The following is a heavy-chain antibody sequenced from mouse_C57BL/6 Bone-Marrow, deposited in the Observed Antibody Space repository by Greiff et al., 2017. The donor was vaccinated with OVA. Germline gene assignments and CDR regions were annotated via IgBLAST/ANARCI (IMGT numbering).Heavy chain of an antibody. CDR2: ISDGGSYT. V-gene: IGHV5-4*03. CDR1: GFTFSSYA. J-gene: IGHJ4*01. Sequence: DVMLVESGGGLVKPGGSLKLSCAASGFTFSSYAMSWVRQTPEKRLEWVATISDGGSYTYYPDNVKGRFTISRDNAKNNLYLQMSHLKSEDTAMYYCARRDGGAMDYWGQGTSVTVSS. CDR3: ARRDGGAMDY.